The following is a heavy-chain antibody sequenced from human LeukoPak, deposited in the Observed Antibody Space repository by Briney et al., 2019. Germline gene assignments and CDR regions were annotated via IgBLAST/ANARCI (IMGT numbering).Heavy chain of an antibody. J-gene: IGHJ6*03. CDR2: IYSGGST. CDR3: ARDTYYSSSWTPVYYYHYMDV. Sequence: PGGSLRLSCAASGFTVSSNYMSWVRQAPGKGLEWVSGIYSGGSTYYADSVKGRFTISRDNSKNTLYLQMNSLRAEDTAVYYCARDTYYSSSWTPVYYYHYMDVWGKGTTVTVSS. CDR1: GFTVSSNY. D-gene: IGHD6-13*01. V-gene: IGHV3-53*01.